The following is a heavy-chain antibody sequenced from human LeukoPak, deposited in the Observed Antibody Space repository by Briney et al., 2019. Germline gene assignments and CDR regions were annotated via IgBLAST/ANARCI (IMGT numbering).Heavy chain of an antibody. CDR3: VKPTDSGFDP. J-gene: IGHJ5*02. V-gene: IGHV3-30*18. CDR2: ISYDGSNK. CDR1: GFTFSSYG. Sequence: GRSLRLSCAASGFTFSSYGMHWVRQAPGKGLEWVAVISYDGSNKYYADSVKGRFTISRDNSKNTLYLQMNSLRAEDTAVYYGVKPTDSGFDPWGQGTLVTVSS.